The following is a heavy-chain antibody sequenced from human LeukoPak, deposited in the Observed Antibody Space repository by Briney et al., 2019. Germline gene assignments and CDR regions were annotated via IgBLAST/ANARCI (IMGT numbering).Heavy chain of an antibody. D-gene: IGHD1-26*01. CDR3: ARVVGAGYFDL. Sequence: GGSLRLSCAASGFTFNNYSMNWVRQAPGKGLEWVSSISNSSSYIYYADSVKGRFTISRDNAKNSLYLQMNSLRAEDTAVYYCARVVGAGYFDLWGRGTLVTVSS. V-gene: IGHV3-21*06. J-gene: IGHJ2*01. CDR1: GFTFNNYS. CDR2: ISNSSSYI.